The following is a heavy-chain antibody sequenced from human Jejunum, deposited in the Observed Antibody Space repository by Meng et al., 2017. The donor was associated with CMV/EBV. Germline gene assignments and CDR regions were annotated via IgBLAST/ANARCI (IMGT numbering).Heavy chain of an antibody. CDR1: GGSVSSDSFC. Sequence: VSGGSVSSDSFCWGWIRQPPGKGLKWIGGMHYSGGSYYNPSLKSRVTISLDTSNNHFSLNLNSVTAADTAVYYCARDTSGFYWYFDLWGRGTLVTVSS. V-gene: IGHV4-39*07. CDR3: ARDTSGFYWYFDL. CDR2: MHYSGGS. D-gene: IGHD5-12*01. J-gene: IGHJ2*01.